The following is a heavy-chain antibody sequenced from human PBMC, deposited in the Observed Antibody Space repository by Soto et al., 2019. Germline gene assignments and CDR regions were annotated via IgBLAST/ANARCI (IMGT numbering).Heavy chain of an antibody. V-gene: IGHV3-11*05. J-gene: IGHJ4*02. CDR1: GFTFSDYY. Sequence: GGSLRLSCAASGFTFSDYYMSWIRQAPGKGLEWVSYISSSSSYTNYADSVKGRFTISRDNAKNSLYLQMKSLRAEDTAVYYCARDHHRYSGYDYVDYWGQGTLVTVSS. D-gene: IGHD5-12*01. CDR3: ARDHHRYSGYDYVDY. CDR2: ISSSSSYT.